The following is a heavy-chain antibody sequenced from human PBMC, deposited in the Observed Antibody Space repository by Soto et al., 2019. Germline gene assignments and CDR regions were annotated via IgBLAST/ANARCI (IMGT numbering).Heavy chain of an antibody. CDR2: IHSRGGT. CDR1: GASIKSRNYF. J-gene: IGHJ4*02. Sequence: SETLSLTCTVSGASIKSRNYFWGWIRQPLGKGLEFVGSIHSRGGTYYNPSLKRRVTVSVDLSKSHFSLSLKSLTATDTAVYYCGRLWEAATADTDFDFWGQGTLVTVAS. V-gene: IGHV4-39*02. CDR3: GRLWEAATADTDFDF. D-gene: IGHD2-15*01.